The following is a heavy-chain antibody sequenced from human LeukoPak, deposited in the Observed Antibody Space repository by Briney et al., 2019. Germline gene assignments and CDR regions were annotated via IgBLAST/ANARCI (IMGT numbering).Heavy chain of an antibody. CDR1: GGSFSGYY. CDR3: ARSIQLWFSYMDV. J-gene: IGHJ6*03. Sequence: SETLSLTCAAYGGSFSGYYWSWIRQPPGKGLEWIGEINHSGSTNYNPSLKSRVTISVDTSKNQFSLKLSSVAAADTAVYYCARSIQLWFSYMDVWGKGTTVTISS. CDR2: INHSGST. V-gene: IGHV4-34*01. D-gene: IGHD5-18*01.